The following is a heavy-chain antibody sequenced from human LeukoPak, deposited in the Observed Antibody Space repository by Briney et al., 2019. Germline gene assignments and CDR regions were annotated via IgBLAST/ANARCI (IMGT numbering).Heavy chain of an antibody. CDR2: ISYDGSNK. CDR1: GFTFSSYG. Sequence: SGGPLRLSCAASGFTFSSYGMHWVRQAPGKGLEWVAVISYDGSNKYYADSVKGRFTISRDNSKNTLSLQMNSLTAGDTAVYYCVRGPRYYDDSGFHYGVFDIWGQGTVVTVSS. D-gene: IGHD3-16*01. CDR3: VRGPRYYDDSGFHYGVFDI. V-gene: IGHV3-30*03. J-gene: IGHJ3*02.